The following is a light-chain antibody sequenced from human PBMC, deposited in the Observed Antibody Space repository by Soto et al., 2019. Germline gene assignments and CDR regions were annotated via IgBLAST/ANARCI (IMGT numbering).Light chain of an antibody. J-gene: IGLJ2*01. V-gene: IGLV1-40*01. Sequence: QRVTISCTGSSSNIGAGYDVHWYQQVPGKAPKLLIYGNSNRPSGVPDRFSGSKSGTSASLAITGLQAEDEADFYCQSYDRSLSGGVFGGGTKLTVL. CDR2: GNS. CDR1: SSNIGAGYD. CDR3: QSYDRSLSGGV.